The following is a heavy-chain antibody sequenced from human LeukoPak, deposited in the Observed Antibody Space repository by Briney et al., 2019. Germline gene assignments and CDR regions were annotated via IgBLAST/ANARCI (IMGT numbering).Heavy chain of an antibody. V-gene: IGHV1-18*01. D-gene: IGHD1-26*01. CDR2: ISAYNGNT. CDR3: ARDFSGSYIAPSDY. CDR1: GYTFTSYG. Sequence: ASVKVSCKASGYTFTSYGISGVRQAPGQGLEWMGWISAYNGNTNYAQKLQGRVTMTTDTSTSTAYMELRSLRSDDTAVYYCARDFSGSYIAPSDYWGQGTLVTVSS. J-gene: IGHJ4*02.